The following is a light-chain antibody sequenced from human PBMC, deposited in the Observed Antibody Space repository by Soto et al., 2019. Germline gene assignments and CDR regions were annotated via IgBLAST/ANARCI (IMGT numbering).Light chain of an antibody. CDR3: CSYAVSTTWV. Sequence: QSALTQPASVSGSPGQSITLSCTGTSSDIGSDKLVSWYQQHPGRATKIIIYEAFKRPSGVSNRFSGSRSGNTASLTISGLRGEDEADYYCCSYAVSTTWVFGGGTKLTVL. CDR2: EAF. CDR1: SSDIGSDKL. J-gene: IGLJ3*02. V-gene: IGLV2-23*01.